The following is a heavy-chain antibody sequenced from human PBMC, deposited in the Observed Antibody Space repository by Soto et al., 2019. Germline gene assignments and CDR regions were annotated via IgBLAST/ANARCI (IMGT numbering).Heavy chain of an antibody. V-gene: IGHV4-31*03. D-gene: IGHD4-17*01. CDR1: GASISSGGYY. CDR3: ARLRRYYYGMDV. J-gene: IGHJ6*02. Sequence: PSETLSLTCTVSGASISSGGYYWSWIRQHPGKGLEWIANIYYSGSTNYNPSLKSRVTISVDTSKNQFSLKLSSVTAADTAVYYCARLRRYYYGMDVWGQGTTVTVSS. CDR2: IYYSGST.